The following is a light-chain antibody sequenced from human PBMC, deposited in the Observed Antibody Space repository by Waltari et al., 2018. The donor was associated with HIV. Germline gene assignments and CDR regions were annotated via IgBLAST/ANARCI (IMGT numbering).Light chain of an antibody. CDR2: EVS. CDR3: SSYTSSSTRV. Sequence: QSALTQPASVSGSPGQSITISCTGTSRDVGGYNYVSWYPPHPGKAPKLMIYEVSNRPSGVSNRFSGSKSGNTASLTISGLQAEDEADYYCSSYTSSSTRVFGGGTKLTVL. V-gene: IGLV2-14*01. CDR1: SRDVGGYNY. J-gene: IGLJ3*02.